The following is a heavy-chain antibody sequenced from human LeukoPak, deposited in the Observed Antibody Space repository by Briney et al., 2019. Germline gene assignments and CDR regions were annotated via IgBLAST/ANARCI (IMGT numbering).Heavy chain of an antibody. CDR3: ARVDGSPDY. Sequence: ASVKVSCKASGYTFTTLDINWVRQATGQGLEWMGWINTNSGNTGNAQKFQGRVTITRNTSINTAYMELSSLRSEDTAVYYCARVDGSPDYWGQGTLVTVSS. CDR1: GYTFTTLD. V-gene: IGHV1-8*03. D-gene: IGHD2-15*01. CDR2: INTNSGNT. J-gene: IGHJ4*02.